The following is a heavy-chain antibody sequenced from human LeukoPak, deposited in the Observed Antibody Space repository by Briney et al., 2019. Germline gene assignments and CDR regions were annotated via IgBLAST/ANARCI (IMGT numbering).Heavy chain of an antibody. D-gene: IGHD6-19*01. V-gene: IGHV1-18*01. CDR1: GYTFTSYG. Sequence: PLASVKVSCKASGYTFTSYGISWVRQAPGQGLEWMGWISAYNGNTNYAQKLQGRVTTTTDTSTSTAYMELRSLRSDDTAVYYCARVRSIIAVAGTGDYWGQGTLVTVSS. CDR2: ISAYNGNT. CDR3: ARVRSIIAVAGTGDY. J-gene: IGHJ4*02.